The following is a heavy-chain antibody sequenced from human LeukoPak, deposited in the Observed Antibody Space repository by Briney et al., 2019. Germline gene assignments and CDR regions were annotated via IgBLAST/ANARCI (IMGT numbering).Heavy chain of an antibody. J-gene: IGHJ4*02. CDR3: AREAYGSGNYYSDY. CDR1: GFTFSSKW. V-gene: IGHV3-74*01. CDR2: IHKDGSST. D-gene: IGHD3-10*01. Sequence: GGSLRLSCAASGFTFSSKWMQWVRQAPGKGLVWVSRIHKDGSSTIYADSVKGRFTISRDNAKNTLYLQMNSLRAEGTAMYYCAREAYGSGNYYSDYWGQGTLVTVSS.